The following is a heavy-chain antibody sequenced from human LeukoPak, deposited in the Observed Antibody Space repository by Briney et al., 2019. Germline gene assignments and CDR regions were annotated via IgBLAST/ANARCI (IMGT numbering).Heavy chain of an antibody. CDR1: GFTFDDYA. CDR2: ISGDGGST. CDR3: AKAYHTQAGDAIDY. D-gene: IGHD3-10*01. Sequence: PGGSLRLSCAASGFTFDDYAMRWVRQAPGKGLEWVSLISGDGGSTYYADSVKGRFTISRDNSKNSLYLQMNSLRTEDTALYYCAKAYHTQAGDAIDYWGQGTLVTVSS. J-gene: IGHJ4*02. V-gene: IGHV3-43*02.